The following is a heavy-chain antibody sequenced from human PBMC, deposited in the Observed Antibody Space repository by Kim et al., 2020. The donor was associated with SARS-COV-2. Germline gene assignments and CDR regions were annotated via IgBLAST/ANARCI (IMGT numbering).Heavy chain of an antibody. Sequence: GGSLRLSCAASGFTFSSYGMHWVRQAPGKGLEWVAVIWYDGSNKYYADSVKGRFTISRDNSKNTLYLRMNSLRAEDTAVYYCARGSPPTYYYYGMDVWGQGTTVTVSS. CDR2: IWYDGSNK. CDR3: ARGSPPTYYYYGMDV. CDR1: GFTFSSYG. J-gene: IGHJ6*02. V-gene: IGHV3-33*08.